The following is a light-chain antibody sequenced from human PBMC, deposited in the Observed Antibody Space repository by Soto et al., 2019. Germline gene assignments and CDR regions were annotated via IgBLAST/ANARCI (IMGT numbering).Light chain of an antibody. Sequence: QPVLTQSPSASASLGASVTLTCTLSSGHSSYAIAWHQQQPEKGPRYLMKLNSDGSHGRGDGIPDRFSGSSSGAVRYLTVSRLQSEDEDDYYCQTWGTGIQVFGGGTKLTVL. CDR1: SGHSSYA. J-gene: IGLJ3*02. CDR2: LNSDGSH. V-gene: IGLV4-69*01. CDR3: QTWGTGIQV.